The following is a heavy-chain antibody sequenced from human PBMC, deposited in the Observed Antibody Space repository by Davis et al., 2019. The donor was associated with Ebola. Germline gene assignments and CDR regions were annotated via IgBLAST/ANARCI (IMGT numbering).Heavy chain of an antibody. J-gene: IGHJ6*03. CDR1: GGTFSSYA. V-gene: IGHV1-69*13. CDR3: ARDPSARAHYDFWSGYKEEGYYYYMDV. Sequence: SVKVSCKASGGTFSSYAISWVRQAPGQGLEWMGGIIPIFGTANYAQKFQGRVTITADESTSTAYMELSRLRSDDTAVYYCARDPSARAHYDFWSGYKEEGYYYYMDVWGKGTTVTVSS. CDR2: IIPIFGTA. D-gene: IGHD3-3*01.